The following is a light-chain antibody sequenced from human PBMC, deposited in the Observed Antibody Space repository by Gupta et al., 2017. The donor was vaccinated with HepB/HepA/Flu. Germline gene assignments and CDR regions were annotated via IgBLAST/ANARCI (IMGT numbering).Light chain of an antibody. V-gene: IGLV1-44*01. J-gene: IGLJ2*01. CDR2: SNN. Sequence: QSVLTQPPSASGTPRQRVTIPCSGSSSTIGSNTVNWYQQLPVTAPKLLIYSNNQRPSGVPDRFSGSKSGTSASLAISGLQPEDEADYYCAAWDDSLNGVVFGGGTKLTVL. CDR3: AAWDDSLNGVV. CDR1: SSTIGSNT.